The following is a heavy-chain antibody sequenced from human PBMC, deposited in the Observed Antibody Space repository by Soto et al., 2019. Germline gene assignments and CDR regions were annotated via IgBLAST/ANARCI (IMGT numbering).Heavy chain of an antibody. CDR1: GDSISSSY. CDR3: TTQGFGGLHGLVDV. J-gene: IGHJ6*02. Sequence: PSETLSLTCTVSGDSISSSYWSWIRQPPGKGLEWIGYIYHSGSTYYNPSLKSRVTISVDRSKNQFSLKLSPVTAADTAVYYCTTQGFGGLHGLVDVWAKGPRSPSP. V-gene: IGHV4-59*04. CDR2: IYHSGST. D-gene: IGHD3-10*01.